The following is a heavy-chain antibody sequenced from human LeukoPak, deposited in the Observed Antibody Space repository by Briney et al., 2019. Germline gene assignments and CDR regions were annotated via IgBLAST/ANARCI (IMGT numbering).Heavy chain of an antibody. D-gene: IGHD5-18*01. Sequence: GESLKISCKGSGYTFIRFWIGWVRQMPGKGLEWMGIIYPGDSETRYSPSFQGQVAISVDKSISTAYLQWSSLKASDTAVYYCATGGIYSSNFDYWGQGTLVTVSS. V-gene: IGHV5-51*01. CDR2: IYPGDSET. J-gene: IGHJ4*02. CDR1: GYTFIRFW. CDR3: ATGGIYSSNFDY.